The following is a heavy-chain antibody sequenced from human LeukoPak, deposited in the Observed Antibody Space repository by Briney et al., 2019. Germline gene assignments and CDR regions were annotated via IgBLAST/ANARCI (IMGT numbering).Heavy chain of an antibody. CDR1: GGSVTYTNYY. CDR2: FYYNGKT. V-gene: IGHV4-39*01. Sequence: PSETLSLTCTVSGGSVTYTNYYWGWIRQPPGKGLQWVGLFYYNGKTYYNPSFQGRVAFAVATSNTQFSLNLSSVTAADTAVYYCARFVVGQWLINYWGQGALVTVSS. CDR3: ARFVVGQWLINY. D-gene: IGHD6-19*01. J-gene: IGHJ4*02.